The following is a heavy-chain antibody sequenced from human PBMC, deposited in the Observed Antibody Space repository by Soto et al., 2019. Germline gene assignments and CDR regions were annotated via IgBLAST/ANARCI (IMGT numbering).Heavy chain of an antibody. Sequence: QVQLQESGPGLVKPSQTLSLTCTVSGGSISSGGYYWSWIRQHPGKGLEWIGYIYYSGSTYYNPSLKSRVTISVDTSKNQFSLKPSSVTAADTAVYYCARAYRDTVLYYYYMDVWGKGTTVTVSS. V-gene: IGHV4-31*03. D-gene: IGHD3-16*02. CDR1: GGSISSGGYY. CDR2: IYYSGST. J-gene: IGHJ6*03. CDR3: ARAYRDTVLYYYYMDV.